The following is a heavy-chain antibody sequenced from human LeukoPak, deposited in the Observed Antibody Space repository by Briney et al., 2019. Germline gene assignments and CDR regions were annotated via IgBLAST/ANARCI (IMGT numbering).Heavy chain of an antibody. D-gene: IGHD5-12*01. V-gene: IGHV3-74*01. J-gene: IGHJ3*02. Sequence: GGSLRLSCGAWGFTFSTYWMHWVHQAPGKGRVWVSRNNNDGSSTSYAASVKGPSTISRDHAKHTLYLEMNSLTAEDTAVYYCARGSGYAGSDIWGQGTMVTVSS. CDR1: GFTFSTYW. CDR2: NNNDGSST. CDR3: ARGSGYAGSDI.